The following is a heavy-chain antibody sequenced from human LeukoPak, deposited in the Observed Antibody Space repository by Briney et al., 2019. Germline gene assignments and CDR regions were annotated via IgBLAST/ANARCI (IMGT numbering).Heavy chain of an antibody. D-gene: IGHD3-9*01. CDR2: IYYSGST. CDR3: ARDRSALRYFDWSQEDDYYGMDV. CDR1: DGSISSYY. Sequence: SETLSLTCTVSDGSISSYYWSWMRQPAGKGREWIGYIYYSGSTNYNPSPKSRVTISVDTSKNQFSLKLSSVTAADTAVYYCARDRSALRYFDWSQEDDYYGMDVWGQGTTVTVSS. J-gene: IGHJ6*02. V-gene: IGHV4-59*01.